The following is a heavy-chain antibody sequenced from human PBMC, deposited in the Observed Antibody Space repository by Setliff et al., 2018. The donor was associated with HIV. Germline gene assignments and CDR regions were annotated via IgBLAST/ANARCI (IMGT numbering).Heavy chain of an antibody. D-gene: IGHD2-21*02. V-gene: IGHV3-33*08. J-gene: IGHJ4*02. Sequence: PGESLKISCAASGFNFKSYGMHWVRQAPGKGLEWVAVIWYDGSKKYYADSVKGRFTISRDNSKNTLFLQMNSLRPGDTAVYYCATDPDGGNSDGWGQGTLVTVSS. CDR3: ATDPDGGNSDG. CDR2: IWYDGSKK. CDR1: GFNFKSYG.